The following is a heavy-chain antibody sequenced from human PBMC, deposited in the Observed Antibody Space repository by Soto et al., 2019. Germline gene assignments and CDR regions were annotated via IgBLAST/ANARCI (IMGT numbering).Heavy chain of an antibody. CDR1: GFTFSSYA. J-gene: IGHJ6*02. CDR2: ISYDGSNK. D-gene: IGHD4-17*01. V-gene: IGHV3-30-3*01. CDR3: ARDHGDYENNYYYYYGMDV. Sequence: PGGSLRLSCAASGFTFSSYAMHWVRQAPGKGLEWVAVISYDGSNKYYADSVKGRFTISRDNSKNTLYLQMNSLRAEDTAVYYCARDHGDYENNYYYYYGMDVWGQGTTVTVSS.